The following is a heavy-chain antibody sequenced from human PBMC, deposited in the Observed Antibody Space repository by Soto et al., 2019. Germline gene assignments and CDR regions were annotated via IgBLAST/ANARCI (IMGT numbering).Heavy chain of an antibody. CDR3: ARAEYCSGGSCSQGSYYYYGMDV. Sequence: PGGSLRLSCAASGFTFSDYYMSWIRQAPGKGLEWVSYISSSGSTIYYADSVKGRFTISRDNAKNSLYLQMNSLRAEDTAVYYCARAEYCSGGSCSQGSYYYYGMDVWGQGTTVTVSS. CDR2: ISSSGSTI. D-gene: IGHD2-15*01. V-gene: IGHV3-11*01. J-gene: IGHJ6*02. CDR1: GFTFSDYY.